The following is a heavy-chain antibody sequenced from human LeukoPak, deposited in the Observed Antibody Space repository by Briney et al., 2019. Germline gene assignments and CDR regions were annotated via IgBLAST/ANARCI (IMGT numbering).Heavy chain of an antibody. V-gene: IGHV4-34*01. CDR2: INHSGST. D-gene: IGHD3-10*01. Sequence: KPSETLSLTCAVYGGSFSGCYWSWIRQPPGKGLEWIREINHSGSTNYNPSLKSRVTISVDTSKNQFSLKLSSVTTADTAVYYCASSEPRLLWFGELSPVRYWGQGTLVTVSS. J-gene: IGHJ4*02. CDR1: GGSFSGCY. CDR3: ASSEPRLLWFGELSPVRY.